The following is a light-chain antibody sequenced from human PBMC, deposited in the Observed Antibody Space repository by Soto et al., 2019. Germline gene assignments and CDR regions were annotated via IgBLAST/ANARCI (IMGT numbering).Light chain of an antibody. J-gene: IGKJ2*01. CDR1: QGIRND. CDR3: QQSYSTPFT. Sequence: DIQMTQSPSSLSASVGDRVTITCRASQGIRNDLSWYQQKPGKGPKLLTHSASSLQSGVPSRFSGSGSGTYFTLTISSLQPEDFATYYCQQSYSTPFTFGQGTKVDI. CDR2: SAS. V-gene: IGKV1-39*01.